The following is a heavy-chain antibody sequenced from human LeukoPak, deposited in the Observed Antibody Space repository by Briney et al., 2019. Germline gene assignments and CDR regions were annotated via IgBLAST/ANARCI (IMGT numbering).Heavy chain of an antibody. D-gene: IGHD2-21*01. V-gene: IGHV3-7*05. CDR1: GFTFSSYG. J-gene: IGHJ4*02. CDR3: ATEVWFRFDS. CDR2: IDQHGSLK. Sequence: PGGSLRLSCAASGFTFSSYGMHWVRQAPGKGLEWVATIDQHGSLKLYMDSVRGRFTISRDNAENSLLLEMNNLRADDTAVYYCATEVWFRFDSWGQGTLVTVSS.